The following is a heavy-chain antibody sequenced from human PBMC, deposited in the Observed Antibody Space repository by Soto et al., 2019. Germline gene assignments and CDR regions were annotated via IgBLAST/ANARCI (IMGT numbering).Heavy chain of an antibody. J-gene: IGHJ5*02. CDR2: INPNSGGT. Sequence: ASVKVSCKASGYTFTGYYMHWVRQAPGQGLEWMGWINPNSGGTNYAQKFQGRVTMTRDTSISTAYMELSRLRSDDTAVYYCARGPYSSSSVWFDPWGQGTLVTVSS. D-gene: IGHD6-6*01. CDR3: ARGPYSSSSVWFDP. CDR1: GYTFTGYY. V-gene: IGHV1-2*02.